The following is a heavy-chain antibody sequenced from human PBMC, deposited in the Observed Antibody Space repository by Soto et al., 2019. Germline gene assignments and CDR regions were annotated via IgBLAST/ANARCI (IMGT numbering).Heavy chain of an antibody. CDR3: VKGGTNFDS. V-gene: IGHV3-7*03. CDR1: GFRFSCCW. J-gene: IGHJ5*01. D-gene: IGHD2-8*01. Sequence: EIQLVESGGGLVQPGWSLRLSCEASGFRFSCCWMSWVRQAPGKGLEWVANIKEDGSERYHVDSVKGRFTISRDNAKSSLYLQMNGLRDEDTAVYYCVKGGTNFDSWGQGTLVTVSS. CDR2: IKEDGSER.